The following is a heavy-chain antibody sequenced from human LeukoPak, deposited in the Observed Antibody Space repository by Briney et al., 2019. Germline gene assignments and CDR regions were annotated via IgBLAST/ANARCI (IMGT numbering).Heavy chain of an antibody. D-gene: IGHD5-18*01. J-gene: IGHJ4*02. CDR3: ARDAERGHSYGSDY. CDR2: ISTYNGNT. V-gene: IGHV1-18*01. CDR1: GYIFASYG. Sequence: GASVKVSCKTSGYIFASYGISWVRQAPGQGLEWMGWISTYNGNTNNAQNLQGRVTMTTDTSTSTAYMELRSLRSDDSAVYYCARDAERGHSYGSDYWGQGTLVTVSS.